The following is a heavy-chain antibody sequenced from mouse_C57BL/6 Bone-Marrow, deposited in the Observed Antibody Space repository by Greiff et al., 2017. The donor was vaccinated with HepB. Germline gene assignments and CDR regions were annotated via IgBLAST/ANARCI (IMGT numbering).Heavy chain of an antibody. CDR3: ARQRKLGLHTSFDV. J-gene: IGHJ1*03. V-gene: IGHV1-7*01. Sequence: QVQLKESGAELAKPGASVKLSCKASGYTFTSYWMHWVKQRPGQGLEWIGYINPSSGYTKYNQKFKDKATLTADKSSSTAYMRLSSLIYGDSAVYYCARQRKLGLHTSFDVWGTGTAVTVSS. CDR2: INPSSGYT. D-gene: IGHD6-1*01. CDR1: GYTFTSYW.